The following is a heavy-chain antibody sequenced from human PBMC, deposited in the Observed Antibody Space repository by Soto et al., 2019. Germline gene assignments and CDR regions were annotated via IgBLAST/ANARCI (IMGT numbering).Heavy chain of an antibody. CDR1: GGSFSGYY. Sequence: SETLSLTCAVYGGSFSGYYCSWIRQPPGKGLEWIGEINHSGSTNYNPSLKSRVTISVDTSKNQFSLKLSSVTAADTAVYYCASAGISAPGYYWGQGTLVTVSS. J-gene: IGHJ4*02. CDR3: ASAGISAPGYY. CDR2: INHSGST. V-gene: IGHV4-34*01.